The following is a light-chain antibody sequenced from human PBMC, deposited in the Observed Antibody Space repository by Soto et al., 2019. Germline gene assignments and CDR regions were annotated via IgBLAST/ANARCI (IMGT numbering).Light chain of an antibody. Sequence: EIVLTQSPGTLSLSPGERATLSCRASQSVSSSYLACYQQRPGQTPRLLIYGASSRATGIPDRISGSGSGTDCALNISSHEPADNTAYYCQKYGSSPQWTFGQGTKMDMK. CDR1: QSVSSSY. J-gene: IGKJ1*01. CDR2: GAS. V-gene: IGKV3-20*01. CDR3: QKYGSSPQWT.